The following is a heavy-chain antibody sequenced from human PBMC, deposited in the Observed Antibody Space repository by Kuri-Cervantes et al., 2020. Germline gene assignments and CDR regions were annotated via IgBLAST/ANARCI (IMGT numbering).Heavy chain of an antibody. V-gene: IGHV3-30-3*01. CDR1: GFTFSSYA. J-gene: IGHJ6*02. D-gene: IGHD3-9*01. CDR3: ERDRYDILTGYYLWGGYGMDV. Sequence: GGSLRLSCAASGFTFSSYAMHWVRQAPGKGLEWVAVISYDGSNKYYADSVKGRFTISRDDSKNTLYLQMNSLRAEDTAVYYCERDRYDILTGYYLWGGYGMDVWGQGTTVTVSS. CDR2: ISYDGSNK.